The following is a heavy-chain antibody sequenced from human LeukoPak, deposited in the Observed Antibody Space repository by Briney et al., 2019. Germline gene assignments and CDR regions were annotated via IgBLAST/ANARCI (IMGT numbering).Heavy chain of an antibody. CDR1: GFTFSDHY. J-gene: IGHJ4*02. CDR3: TTDRPYYDSSGYYY. Sequence: GGSLRLSCAASGFTFSDHYMSWIRQAPGKGLEWVSYISGSSTYTKYADYVKGRFTISRDTAKNSLYLLMNSLRAEDTAVYYCTTDRPYYDSSGYYYWGQGTLVTVSS. D-gene: IGHD3-22*01. V-gene: IGHV3-11*05. CDR2: ISGSSTYT.